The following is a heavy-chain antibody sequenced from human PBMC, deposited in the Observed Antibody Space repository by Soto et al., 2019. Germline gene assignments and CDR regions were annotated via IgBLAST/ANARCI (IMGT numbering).Heavy chain of an antibody. D-gene: IGHD2-2*01. CDR2: ISFDGSKK. V-gene: IGHV3-30-3*01. J-gene: IGHJ6*02. CDR1: GFTFSSYA. Sequence: QVQLVESGGGVVQPGRSLTLSCAVSGFTFSSYAFHWVRQAPGKRLEWVAVISFDGSKKYYADSVRGRFTISRDNSKNTLYLQINSLRAEDTAVYYCSRDLGYCSSTSCYANYRYYYGLDVWGQGTTVTVSS. CDR3: SRDLGYCSSTSCYANYRYYYGLDV.